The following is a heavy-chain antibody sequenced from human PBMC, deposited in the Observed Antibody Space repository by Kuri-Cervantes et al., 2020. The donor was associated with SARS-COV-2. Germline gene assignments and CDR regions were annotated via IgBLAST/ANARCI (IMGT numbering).Heavy chain of an antibody. Sequence: GESLKISCAASGFTFSSYAMSWVRQAPGKGLEWVSAISGSGGSTYYADSVKGRFTISRDNSKNTLYLQMNSLRAEDTAVYYCARSIIAVAGFGGRDYWGQGTLVTVSS. J-gene: IGHJ4*02. CDR2: ISGSGGST. CDR3: ARSIIAVAGFGGRDY. CDR1: GFTFSSYA. V-gene: IGHV3-23*01. D-gene: IGHD6-19*01.